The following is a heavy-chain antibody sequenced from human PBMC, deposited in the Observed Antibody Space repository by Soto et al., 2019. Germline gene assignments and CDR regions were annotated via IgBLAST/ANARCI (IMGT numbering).Heavy chain of an antibody. V-gene: IGHV2-5*02. CDR2: IYWDGDK. D-gene: IGHD2-15*01. Sequence: QITLKESGPTVVRPTQTLTLTCSFSGFSLSTRGMGVGWIRQPPVKALEWLALIYWDGDKGYRPSLQSRLTISKDTSNDEVVLTMTSMDPAATATYYCAHVLGYCSGGSCYSGPSDYWGQGTLVTVSS. J-gene: IGHJ4*02. CDR3: AHVLGYCSGGSCYSGPSDY. CDR1: GFSLSTRGMG.